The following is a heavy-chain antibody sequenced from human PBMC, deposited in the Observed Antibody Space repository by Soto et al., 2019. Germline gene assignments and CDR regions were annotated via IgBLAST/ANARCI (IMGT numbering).Heavy chain of an antibody. CDR3: AIDATSSGGRSYYYYYGMDV. V-gene: IGHV1-24*01. J-gene: IGHJ6*02. CDR1: GYTLTELS. D-gene: IGHD2-15*01. CDR2: FDPEDGET. Sequence: QVQLVQSGAEVKKPGASVKVSCKVSGYTLTELSMHWVRQAPGQGLEWMGGFDPEDGETIYAQKFQGRITMTEDTSTDTAYMELISVRSEDTAIYYCAIDATSSGGRSYYYYYGMDVWGQGTTVTVSS.